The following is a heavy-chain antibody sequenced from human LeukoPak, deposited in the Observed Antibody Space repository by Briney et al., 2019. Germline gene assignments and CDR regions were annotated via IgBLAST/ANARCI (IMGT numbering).Heavy chain of an antibody. CDR3: ARRVDTMQPFDY. CDR1: GGSISSYY. V-gene: IGHV4-4*07. Sequence: SETLSLTCTVSGGSISSYYWIWIRQSAGKGLEWIGRINTSGSTNYNPSLRSRVTMSVNTSKNQFSLNLTSVTAADTAVYYCARRVDTMQPFDYWGQGTLVTVSS. CDR2: INTSGST. D-gene: IGHD5-12*01. J-gene: IGHJ4*02.